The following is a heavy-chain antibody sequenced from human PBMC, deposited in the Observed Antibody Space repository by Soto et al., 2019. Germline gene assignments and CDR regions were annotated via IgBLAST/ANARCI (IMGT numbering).Heavy chain of an antibody. Sequence: PSETLSLTCTVSGGSISSGDYYWSWIRQPPGKNLEWIGYIYYSGSTYYNPSLKSRVTISVDTSKNQFSLKLSSVTAADTAVYYCARVADATVLRYFDWPGGYFDYWGQGTLVTVSS. J-gene: IGHJ4*02. CDR3: ARVADATVLRYFDWPGGYFDY. CDR2: IYYSGST. CDR1: GGSISSGDYY. V-gene: IGHV4-30-4*01. D-gene: IGHD3-9*01.